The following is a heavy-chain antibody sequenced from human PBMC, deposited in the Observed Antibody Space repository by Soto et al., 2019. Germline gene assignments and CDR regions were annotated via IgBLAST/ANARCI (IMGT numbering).Heavy chain of an antibody. J-gene: IGHJ6*02. V-gene: IGHV1-18*01. CDR2: ITGYNGNT. D-gene: IGHD4-17*01. Sequence: QVQLVQSGAEVKKPGASVKVSCKASGYTFSSNGISWVRQAPGQGLEWMGWITGYNGNTKYAQNLQGRVTVTADMSTSTAYMVLRSLRSDDTAVYYCARGFSDYVGYNGMDVWGQGTTVTVSS. CDR1: GYTFSSNG. CDR3: ARGFSDYVGYNGMDV.